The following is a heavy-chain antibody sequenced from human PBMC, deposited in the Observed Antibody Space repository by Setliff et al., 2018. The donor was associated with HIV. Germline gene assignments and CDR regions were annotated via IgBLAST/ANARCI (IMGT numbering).Heavy chain of an antibody. Sequence: KPSETLSLTCTVSGGSISSGGYYWSWIRQHPGKGLEWIGYIYYSGSTYYNPSLKSRVTISVDTSKNQFSLKLSSVTAADTAVYYCARSYCSGGSCYQAPFDYWGQGTLVTVSS. CDR1: GGSISSGGYY. CDR3: ARSYCSGGSCYQAPFDY. V-gene: IGHV4-31*03. D-gene: IGHD2-15*01. J-gene: IGHJ4*02. CDR2: IYYSGST.